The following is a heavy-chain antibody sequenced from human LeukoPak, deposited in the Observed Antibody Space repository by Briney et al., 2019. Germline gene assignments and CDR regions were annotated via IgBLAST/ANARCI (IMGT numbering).Heavy chain of an antibody. CDR2: IYPGDSDT. V-gene: IGHV5-51*04. J-gene: IGHJ4*02. D-gene: IGHD3-9*01. CDR3: ARGRDILTGYYTYYFDY. Sequence: GESLKISCKGSGYSFTSYWIGWVRQMPGKGLEWMGIIYPGDSDTRYSPSFQGQVTISADKPISTAYLQWSSLKASDTAMYYCARGRDILTGYYTYYFDYWGQGTLVTVSS. CDR1: GYSFTSYW.